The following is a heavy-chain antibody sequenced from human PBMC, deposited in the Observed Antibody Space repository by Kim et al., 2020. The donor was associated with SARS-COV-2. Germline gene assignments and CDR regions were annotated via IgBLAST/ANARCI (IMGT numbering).Heavy chain of an antibody. CDR3: ARAYSSGYYYLSSRDAFDI. D-gene: IGHD3-22*01. J-gene: IGHJ3*02. V-gene: IGHV4-34*01. CDR2: INHSGST. CDR1: GGSFSGYY. Sequence: SETLSLTCAVYGGSFSGYYWSWIRQPPGKGLEWIGEINHSGSTNYNPSLKSRVTISVDTSKNQFSLKLSSVTAADTAVYYCARAYSSGYYYLSSRDAFDIWGQGTMVTVSS.